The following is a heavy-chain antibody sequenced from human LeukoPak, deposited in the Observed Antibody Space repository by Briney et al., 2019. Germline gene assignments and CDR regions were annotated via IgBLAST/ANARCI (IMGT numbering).Heavy chain of an antibody. CDR1: GFTFSTYG. Sequence: GGSLRLSCAASGFTFSTYGMSWVRQAPGKGLEWVSAISGSGGSKYYADSVKGRFTISRDNAKNTLYLQMNSLRAEDTAVYYCARDVVVAALDYWGQGTLVTVSS. CDR3: ARDVVVAALDY. CDR2: ISGSGGSK. V-gene: IGHV3-23*01. D-gene: IGHD2-15*01. J-gene: IGHJ4*02.